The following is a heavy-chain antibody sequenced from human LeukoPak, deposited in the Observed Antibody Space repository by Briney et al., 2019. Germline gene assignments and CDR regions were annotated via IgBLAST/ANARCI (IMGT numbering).Heavy chain of an antibody. CDR2: INHSGST. V-gene: IGHV4-34*01. J-gene: IGHJ4*02. CDR1: GVSFRGYY. Sequence: PSETLSLTCAVYGVSFRGYYWSWLRQPPGKGLEWLGEINHSGSTNYNPSLKSRVTISVDTSKNQFSLKLSSVTAADTAVYYCARFFYGSGSLDYWSQGTLVTVSS. D-gene: IGHD3-10*01. CDR3: ARFFYGSGSLDY.